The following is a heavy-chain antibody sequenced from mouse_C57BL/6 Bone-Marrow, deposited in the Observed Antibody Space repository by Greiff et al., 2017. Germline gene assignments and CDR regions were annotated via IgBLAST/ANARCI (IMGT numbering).Heavy chain of an antibody. V-gene: IGHV1-69*01. D-gene: IGHD1-1*01. CDR2: IDPSDSYT. CDR3: AKEVYYGSSYDWYFDV. J-gene: IGHJ1*03. CDR1: GYTFTSYW. Sequence: QVQLQPPGAELVMPGASVKLSCKASGYTFTSYWMHWVKQRPGQGLEWIGEIDPSDSYTNYNQKFKGKSTLTVDKSSSTAYMQLSSLTSEDSAVYYCAKEVYYGSSYDWYFDVWGTGTTVTVSS.